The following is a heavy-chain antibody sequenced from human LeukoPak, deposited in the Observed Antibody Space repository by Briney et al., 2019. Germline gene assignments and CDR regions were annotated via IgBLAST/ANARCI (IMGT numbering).Heavy chain of an antibody. V-gene: IGHV1-69*04. CDR3: ARDSGYYYDSSGYSIDY. CDR2: IIPILGIA. D-gene: IGHD3-22*01. Sequence: GASVKVSCKASGGTFSSYAISWVRQAPGQGLEWMGRIIPILGIANYAQKFQGRVTITADKSTSTAYMELSSLRSEDTAVYYCARDSGYYYDSSGYSIDYWGQGTLVTVSS. J-gene: IGHJ4*02. CDR1: GGTFSSYA.